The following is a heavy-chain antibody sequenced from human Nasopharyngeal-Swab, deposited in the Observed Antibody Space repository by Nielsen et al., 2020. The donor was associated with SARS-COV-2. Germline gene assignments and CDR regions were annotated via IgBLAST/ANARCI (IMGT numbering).Heavy chain of an antibody. Sequence: VRQAPGKGLEWVSVIYSGGSTYYADSVEGRFTISRDNSKNTLYLQMNSLRAEDTAVYYCARDTSGRDAFDIWGQGTMVTVSS. D-gene: IGHD6-19*01. J-gene: IGHJ3*02. CDR2: IYSGGST. CDR3: ARDTSGRDAFDI. V-gene: IGHV3-66*01.